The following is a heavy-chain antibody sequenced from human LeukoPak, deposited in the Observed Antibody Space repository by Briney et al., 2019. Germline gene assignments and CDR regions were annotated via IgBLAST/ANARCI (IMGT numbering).Heavy chain of an antibody. Sequence: GGSLRLSCAASGLTFRSYEMNWVRQAPGKGLEWISYISSASNMIYYAESVKGRFTISRDNAKNSLYLQMNSLRAEDTAVYYCATASGSWYRYYFDSWGQGILVTVSS. CDR2: ISSASNMI. CDR1: GLTFRSYE. J-gene: IGHJ4*02. CDR3: ATASGSWYRYYFDS. D-gene: IGHD6-13*01. V-gene: IGHV3-48*03.